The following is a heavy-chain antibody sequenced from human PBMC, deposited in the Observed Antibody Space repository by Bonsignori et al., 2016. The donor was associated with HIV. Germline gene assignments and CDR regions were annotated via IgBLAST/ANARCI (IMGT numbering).Heavy chain of an antibody. Sequence: GSLRLSCTVSGGSLSNYYWSWIRQPAGKGLEWIGRIYPSGSTNYNPSLKGRATMSLDTSNNQFSLKLTSVIAADTAVYYCARRGSGWFDPWGQGTLVTVSS. V-gene: IGHV4-4*07. CDR2: IYPSGST. CDR3: ARRGSGWFDP. J-gene: IGHJ5*02. CDR1: GGSLSNYY.